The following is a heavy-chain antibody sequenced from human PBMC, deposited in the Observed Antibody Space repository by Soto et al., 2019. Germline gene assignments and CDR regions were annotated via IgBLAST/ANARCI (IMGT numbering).Heavy chain of an antibody. J-gene: IGHJ3*02. CDR1: GGSMSRYF. CDR3: ARGRGGTYDAFDI. D-gene: IGHD1-26*01. Sequence: PSETLSLTCTVSGGSMSRYFWIWIRQPPGKGLEWIGYIYYSGTTNYNPSLKSRVTTSLDTSKNQFSLKVVSLTAADTAFYYCARGRGGTYDAFDIWGPGTLVTVSS. CDR2: IYYSGTT. V-gene: IGHV4-59*01.